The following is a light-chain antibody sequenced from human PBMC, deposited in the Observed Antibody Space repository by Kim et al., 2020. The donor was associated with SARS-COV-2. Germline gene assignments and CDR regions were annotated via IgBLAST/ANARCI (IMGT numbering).Light chain of an antibody. CDR1: QSVSSFY. CDR2: GAS. V-gene: IGKV3-20*01. J-gene: IGKJ1*01. Sequence: EIVLTQSPGTLSLSPGERATLSCRASQSVSSFYLAWYQQKPGQAPGLLIYGASSRATGIPDRFSGSGSGTDFTLTISRLEPEDFAVYYCQQYGSSPWTFGQGTKVDIK. CDR3: QQYGSSPWT.